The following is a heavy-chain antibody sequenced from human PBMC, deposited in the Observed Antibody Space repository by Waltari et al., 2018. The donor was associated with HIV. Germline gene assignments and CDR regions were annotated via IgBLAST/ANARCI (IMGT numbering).Heavy chain of an antibody. D-gene: IGHD2-15*01. Sequence: QGQLVESGGGVVQPGGSLRLSCAASGFSFSFSGLHWVRQAPGKGLEWVTFIRYDGNTKYYADSVKGRFTISRDNSKNTLYLQMSSLRAEDTAVYYCAKELRSGYSYYYYGMDVWGQGTTVTVSS. CDR2: IRYDGNTK. V-gene: IGHV3-30*02. J-gene: IGHJ6*02. CDR3: AKELRSGYSYYYYGMDV. CDR1: GFSFSFSG.